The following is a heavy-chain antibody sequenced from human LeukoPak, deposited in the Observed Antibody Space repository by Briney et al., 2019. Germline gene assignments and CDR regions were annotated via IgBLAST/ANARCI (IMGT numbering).Heavy chain of an antibody. D-gene: IGHD1-7*01. Sequence: KSSETLSLTCTVSADSISTFYWSWIRQPPGKGLEWMGYVSYSGSTKYNPSLKSRITISSDTSKSQFSLKVNSVTAADTAVYYCAILPGTGNYGWFDPWGQGTLVIVSS. CDR2: VSYSGST. CDR1: ADSISTFY. J-gene: IGHJ5*01. CDR3: AILPGTGNYGWFDP. V-gene: IGHV4-59*08.